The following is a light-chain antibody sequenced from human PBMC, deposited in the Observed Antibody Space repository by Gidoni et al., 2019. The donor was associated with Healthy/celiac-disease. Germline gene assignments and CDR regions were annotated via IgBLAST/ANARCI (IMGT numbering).Light chain of an antibody. CDR2: AAS. J-gene: IGKJ2*01. CDR1: HSISSY. CDR3: QPSYSTPLT. V-gene: IGKV1-39*01. Sequence: DIQMPQSQSSLSASVGDRVTITCRASHSISSYLHWYQQKPGKPPKLLIYAASSLQSGVPTRFSGSGSVTAFTLTISSLQPGDFATYYCQPSYSTPLTFGQGTKLEIK.